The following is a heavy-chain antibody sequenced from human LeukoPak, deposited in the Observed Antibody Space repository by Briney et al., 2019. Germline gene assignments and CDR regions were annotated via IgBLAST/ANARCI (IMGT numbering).Heavy chain of an antibody. Sequence: GGSLRLSCAASGFTFSSYAMSWVRQAPGKGLEWVSPISDSGGSTYYADSVKGRFTIYRDNSKNTLYLQMNRLTAEDTAVYYCAKDPDIAAAAGYYYYGMDVWGQGTTVTVSS. CDR3: AKDPDIAAAAGYYYYGMDV. CDR1: GFTFSSYA. J-gene: IGHJ6*02. D-gene: IGHD6-13*01. CDR2: ISDSGGST. V-gene: IGHV3-23*01.